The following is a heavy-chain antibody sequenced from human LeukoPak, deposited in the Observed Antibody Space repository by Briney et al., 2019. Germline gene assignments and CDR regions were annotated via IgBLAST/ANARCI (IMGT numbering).Heavy chain of an antibody. CDR2: IYPGDSDT. J-gene: IGHJ4*02. Sequence: GESLQISCQGSGYSFTSYWIGWVRQMPGKGLEWMGIIYPGDSDTRYSPSFQGQVTISVDKSISTAYLQWSSLKASDTAMYYCARRTTQNGDLDYWGQGTLVTVSS. CDR3: ARRTTQNGDLDY. V-gene: IGHV5-51*01. CDR1: GYSFTSYW. D-gene: IGHD4-17*01.